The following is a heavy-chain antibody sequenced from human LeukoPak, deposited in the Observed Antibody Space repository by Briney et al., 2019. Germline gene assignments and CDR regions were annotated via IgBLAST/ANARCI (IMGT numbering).Heavy chain of an antibody. D-gene: IGHD5-18*01. CDR3: ARDGSYGPNPFDY. J-gene: IGHJ4*02. V-gene: IGHV3-11*04. Sequence: GGSLRLSCAASGFTFSDYYMSWIRQAPGKGLEWVSYISGSGSTIYYADSVKGRFTISRDNAKNSLYLQMNSLRAEDTAVYYCARDGSYGPNPFDYWGQGTLVTVSS. CDR1: GFTFSDYY. CDR2: ISGSGSTI.